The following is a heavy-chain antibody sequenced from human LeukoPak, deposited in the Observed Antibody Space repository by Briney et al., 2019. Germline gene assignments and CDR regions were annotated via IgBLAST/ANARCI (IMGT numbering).Heavy chain of an antibody. CDR2: IYPGDSDT. CDR1: GYSFTTYW. D-gene: IGHD1-26*01. J-gene: IGHJ4*02. CDR3: ARHKDRTSGIYYLVDY. Sequence: GESLKISCKGSGYSFTTYWIGWVRQMPGKGLEWMGIIYPGDSDTKYSPSFQGQVTISADKSISTAYLQWSSLKASDTAMYYCARHKDRTSGIYYLVDYWGQGTLVSVSS. V-gene: IGHV5-51*01.